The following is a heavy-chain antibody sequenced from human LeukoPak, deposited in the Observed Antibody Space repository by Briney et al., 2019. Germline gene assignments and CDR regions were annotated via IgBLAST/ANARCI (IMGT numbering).Heavy chain of an antibody. J-gene: IGHJ4*02. D-gene: IGHD3-10*01. CDR2: INHSGST. V-gene: IGHV4-34*01. Sequence: SETLSLTCAVYGGSFSGYYWSWIRQPPGKGLEWIGKINHSGSTNYNPSLKSRVTISVDTSKNQFSLKLSSVTAADTAVYYCARARGAYYGSGSYYPSSSYFDYWGQGTLVTVSS. CDR1: GGSFSGYY. CDR3: ARARGAYYGSGSYYPSSSYFDY.